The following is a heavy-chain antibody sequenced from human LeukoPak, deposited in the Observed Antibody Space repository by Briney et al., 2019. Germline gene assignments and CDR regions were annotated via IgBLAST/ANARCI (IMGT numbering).Heavy chain of an antibody. CDR1: GFTLSNYA. D-gene: IGHD3-10*01. Sequence: GGSLRLSCEASGFTLSNYAMTWVRQAPGKGLEWVSTIRDNGFSTYYADSVKGRFTISRDSSKNTLFLQLNSLRAEDTAIYFCAKKSVSGRSHPANYFDYWGQGTLVTVSS. CDR3: AKKSVSGRSHPANYFDY. J-gene: IGHJ4*02. V-gene: IGHV3-23*01. CDR2: IRDNGFST.